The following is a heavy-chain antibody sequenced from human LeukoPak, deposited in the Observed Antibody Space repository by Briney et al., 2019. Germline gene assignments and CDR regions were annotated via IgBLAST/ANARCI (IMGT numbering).Heavy chain of an antibody. Sequence: PGGSLRLSCAASGFTFSSYAMRWVRQAPGKGLEWVSAISGSGGSTYYADSVKGRFTISRDNSKNTLYLQMNSLRAEDTAVYYCAKGDIVVVPAANFDYWGQGTLVTVSS. CDR3: AKGDIVVVPAANFDY. D-gene: IGHD2-2*01. V-gene: IGHV3-23*01. CDR2: ISGSGGST. J-gene: IGHJ4*02. CDR1: GFTFSSYA.